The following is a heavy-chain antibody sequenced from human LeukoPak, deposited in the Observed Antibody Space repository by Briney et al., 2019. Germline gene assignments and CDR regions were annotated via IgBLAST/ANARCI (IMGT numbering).Heavy chain of an antibody. CDR3: AREVRDGYQYYFDY. CDR2: INPNSGGT. J-gene: IGHJ4*02. CDR1: GYTFTGYY. D-gene: IGHD5-24*01. Sequence: ASVKVSCKASGYTFTGYYMHWVRQTPGQGLEGMGWINPNSGGTNYAQKFQGRVTMTRDTSISTAYMELSRLRSDDTAVYYCAREVRDGYQYYFDYWGQGTLVTVSS. V-gene: IGHV1-2*02.